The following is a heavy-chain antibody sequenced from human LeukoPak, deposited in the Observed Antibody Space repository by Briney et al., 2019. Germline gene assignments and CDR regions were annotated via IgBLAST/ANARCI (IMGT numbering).Heavy chain of an antibody. CDR1: GGSISSYY. J-gene: IGHJ5*02. CDR2: IYYSGST. CDR3: ARRGFYGDYGYNWFDP. D-gene: IGHD4-17*01. Sequence: SETLSLTCTVPGGSISSYYWSWIRQPPGKGLEWIGYIYYSGSTNYNPSLKSRVTISVDTSRNQFSLKLSSVTAADAAVYYCARRGFYGDYGYNWFDPWGQGTLVTVSS. V-gene: IGHV4-59*08.